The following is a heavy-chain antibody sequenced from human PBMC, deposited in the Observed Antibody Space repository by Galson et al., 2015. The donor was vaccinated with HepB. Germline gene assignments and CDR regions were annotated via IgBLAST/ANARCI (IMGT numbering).Heavy chain of an antibody. J-gene: IGHJ3*02. CDR1: GGPINSGSYY. Sequence: TLSLTCTVSGGPINSGSYYWNWIRQPAGKGLEWIGRIYTSGSTSYNPSLKSRVTMSVDTSKNQFSLKLTSVTAADTAVYYCARGGAGETFFDFWTGYLAIDIWGQGTMVTVSS. CDR2: IYTSGST. CDR3: ARGGAGETFFDFWTGYLAIDI. D-gene: IGHD3/OR15-3a*01. V-gene: IGHV4-61*02.